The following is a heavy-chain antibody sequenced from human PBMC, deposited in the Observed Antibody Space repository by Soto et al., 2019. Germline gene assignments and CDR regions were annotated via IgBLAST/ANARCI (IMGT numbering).Heavy chain of an antibody. D-gene: IGHD3-22*01. V-gene: IGHV4-39*07. J-gene: IGHJ4*02. Sequence: PSETLSLTCTVSGGSISSSDFYWGWLRQTPGKGLEFIGSMYYSGTTYYNPSLKSRVTISVDTSKNQFSLKLSSVTAADTAVYYCARAPRKGVYSYDSSGYYVFWGQGTLVTVSS. CDR3: ARAPRKGVYSYDSSGYYVF. CDR2: MYYSGTT. CDR1: GGSISSSDFY.